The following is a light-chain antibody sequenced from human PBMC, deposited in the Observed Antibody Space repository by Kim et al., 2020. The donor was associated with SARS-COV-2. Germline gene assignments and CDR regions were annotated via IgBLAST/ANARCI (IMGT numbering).Light chain of an antibody. CDR3: LQHNSYPWT. CDR2: GAS. Sequence: ASVGDRVTITGRASQGISNSLDWFQQKPGKVPKRLISGASSLQSGVPSRFSGSGSGTEFTLTISSLQPEDFATYYCLQHNSYPWTFGQGTKVDIK. J-gene: IGKJ1*01. CDR1: QGISNS. V-gene: IGKV1-17*03.